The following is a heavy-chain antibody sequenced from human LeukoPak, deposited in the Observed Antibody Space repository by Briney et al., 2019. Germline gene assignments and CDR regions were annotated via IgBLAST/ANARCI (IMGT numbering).Heavy chain of an antibody. J-gene: IGHJ5*02. V-gene: IGHV3-9*01. CDR3: AKGRDKYQLLSKNWFDP. D-gene: IGHD2-2*01. CDR2: ISGSI. Sequence: GRSLRLSCAASGFTFDDYAMHWVRQAPGKGLEWVSGISGSIGYADSVKGRFTISRDNAKSSLYLQMNSLRAEDTALYYCAKGRDKYQLLSKNWFDPWGQGTLVTVSS. CDR1: GFTFDDYA.